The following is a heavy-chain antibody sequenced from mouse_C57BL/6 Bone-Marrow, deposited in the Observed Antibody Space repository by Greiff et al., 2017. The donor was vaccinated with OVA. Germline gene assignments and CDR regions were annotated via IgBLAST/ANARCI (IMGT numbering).Heavy chain of an antibody. CDR2: IYPGGGYT. CDR3: ARSDGYLLYYAMDY. J-gene: IGHJ4*01. V-gene: IGHV1-63*01. D-gene: IGHD2-3*01. Sequence: LQESGAELVRPGTSVKMSCKASGYTFTNYWIGWAKQRPGHGLEWIGDIYPGGGYTNYNEKFKGKATLTADKSSSTAYMQFSSLTSEDSAIYYCARSDGYLLYYAMDYWGQGTSVTVSS. CDR1: GYTFTNYW.